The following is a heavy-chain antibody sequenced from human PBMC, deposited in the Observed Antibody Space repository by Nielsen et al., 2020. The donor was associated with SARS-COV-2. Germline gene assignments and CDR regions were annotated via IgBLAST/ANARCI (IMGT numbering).Heavy chain of an antibody. J-gene: IGHJ4*02. CDR1: GGSISSGDYY. CDR3: ARSAAYYDFWSGYSLDS. D-gene: IGHD3-3*01. CDR2: IYYSGST. Sequence: SETLSLTCTVSGGSISSGDYYWSWIRQPPGKGLEWIGSIYYSGSTYYNPSLKSRVTISVDTSKNQFSLKLSSVTAADTAVYYCARSAAYYDFWSGYSLDSWGQGSLVTVSS. V-gene: IGHV4-39*01.